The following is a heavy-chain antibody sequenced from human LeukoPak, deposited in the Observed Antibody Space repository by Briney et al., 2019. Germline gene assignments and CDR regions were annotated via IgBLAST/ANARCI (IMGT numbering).Heavy chain of an antibody. Sequence: ASMKVSCKSSGFTFTDHYIHWVRQAPGQGLEWMGYIGPHSTFTSSPQEFQGRVTMTRDTSMTTAYMELTRLTSDDTAVYYCVREGEGPLSKDFDYWGQGTLATVSS. CDR3: VREGEGPLSKDFDY. V-gene: IGHV1-2*02. J-gene: IGHJ4*02. CDR2: IGPHSTFT. CDR1: GFTFTDHY. D-gene: IGHD2/OR15-2a*01.